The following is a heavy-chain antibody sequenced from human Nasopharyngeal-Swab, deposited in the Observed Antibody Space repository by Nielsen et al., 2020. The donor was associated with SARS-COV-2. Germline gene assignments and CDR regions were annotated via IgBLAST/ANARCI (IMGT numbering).Heavy chain of an antibody. D-gene: IGHD3-10*01. CDR2: ISSSGSTI. V-gene: IGHV3-48*04. CDR3: ARWGETSQSLYYYYGMDV. Sequence: GESLKISCAASGFTFSSYSMNWVRQAPGKGLEWVSYISSSGSTIYYADSVKGRFTISRDNAKNSLYLQTNSLRAEDTAVYYCARWGETSQSLYYYYGMDVWGQGTTVTVSS. J-gene: IGHJ6*02. CDR1: GFTFSSYS.